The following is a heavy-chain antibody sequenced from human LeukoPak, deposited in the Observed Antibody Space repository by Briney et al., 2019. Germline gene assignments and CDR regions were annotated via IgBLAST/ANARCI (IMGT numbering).Heavy chain of an antibody. CDR3: AREEWLVGGGVDAFDI. J-gene: IGHJ3*02. CDR1: GDSVSSNSAA. Sequence: SQTLSLTCATSGDSVSSNSAAWNWIRQSPSRGLEWLGRTYYRSKWYNDYEVSVKSRITINPDTSKNQFSLQLNSVTPEDTAVYYCAREEWLVGGGVDAFDIWGQGTMVTVSS. D-gene: IGHD6-19*01. CDR2: TYYRSKWYN. V-gene: IGHV6-1*01.